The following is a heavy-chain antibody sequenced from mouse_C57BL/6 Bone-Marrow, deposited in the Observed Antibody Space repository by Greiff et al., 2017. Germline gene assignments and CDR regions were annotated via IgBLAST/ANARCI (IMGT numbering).Heavy chain of an antibody. CDR2: IHPNSGST. CDR3: ARACYVYINWYFDV. J-gene: IGHJ1*03. V-gene: IGHV1-64*01. CDR1: GYTFTSYW. Sequence: QVQLQQPGAELVKPGASVKLSCKASGYTFTSYWMHWVKQRPGQGLEWIGMIHPNSGSTNYNEKFKSKATLTVDKSSSTAYMQLSSLQSEDSAVYYCARACYVYINWYFDVWGTGTTVTSSS. D-gene: IGHD2-10*01.